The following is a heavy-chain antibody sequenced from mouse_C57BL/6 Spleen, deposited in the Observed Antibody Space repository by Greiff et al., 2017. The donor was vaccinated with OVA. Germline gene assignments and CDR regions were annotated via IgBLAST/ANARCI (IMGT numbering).Heavy chain of an antibody. V-gene: IGHV1-26*01. CDR2: INPNNGGT. J-gene: IGHJ2*01. Sequence: VQLQQSGPELVKPGASVKISCKASGYTFTDYYMNWVKQSHGKSLEWIGDINPNNGGTSYNQKFKGKATLTVDKSSSTAYMELRSLTSEDSAVYYCARGVYYDYDGVDYWGQGTTLTVSS. CDR1: GYTFTDYY. CDR3: ARGVYYDYDGVDY. D-gene: IGHD2-4*01.